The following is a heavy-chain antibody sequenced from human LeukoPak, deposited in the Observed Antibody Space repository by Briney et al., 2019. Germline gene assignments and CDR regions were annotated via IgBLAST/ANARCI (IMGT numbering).Heavy chain of an antibody. CDR1: GYTFTSYG. V-gene: IGHV1-8*02. CDR2: MNPNSGNT. D-gene: IGHD3-22*01. CDR3: ARGNFYDSSGYYHRVLGY. J-gene: IGHJ4*02. Sequence: ASVKVSCKASGYTFTSYGISWVRQAPGQGLEWMGWMNPNSGNTRYAQKVQGRITMTRDTSISTAYMELSSLRSEDTAVYYCARGNFYDSSGYYHRVLGYWGQGALVTVSS.